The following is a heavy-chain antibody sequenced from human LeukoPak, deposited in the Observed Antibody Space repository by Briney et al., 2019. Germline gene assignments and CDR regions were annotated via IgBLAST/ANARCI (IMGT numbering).Heavy chain of an antibody. CDR3: ARVIVVVPAALFDY. J-gene: IGHJ4*02. D-gene: IGHD2-2*01. V-gene: IGHV1-2*02. CDR2: INPNSGGT. Sequence: GASVKVSCKASGYTFTSYYMHWVRQAPGQGLEWMGWINPNSGGTNYAQKFQGRVTMTRDTSISTAYMELSRLRSDDTAVYYCARVIVVVPAALFDYWGQGTLVTVSS. CDR1: GYTFTSYY.